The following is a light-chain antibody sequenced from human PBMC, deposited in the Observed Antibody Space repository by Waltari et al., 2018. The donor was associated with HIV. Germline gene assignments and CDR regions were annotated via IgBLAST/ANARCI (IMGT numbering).Light chain of an antibody. CDR3: QQYDNLLS. J-gene: IGKJ3*01. Sequence: DIQMIPSPSSLSASVGDTVTITSQASQDIGNYLNWDHYKPGKAPKLLLHDASNLETGVPSRFSGGGSGTDFTFTISSLQPEDIATYYCQQYDNLLSFGPGTKVDLK. CDR2: DAS. V-gene: IGKV1-33*01. CDR1: QDIGNY.